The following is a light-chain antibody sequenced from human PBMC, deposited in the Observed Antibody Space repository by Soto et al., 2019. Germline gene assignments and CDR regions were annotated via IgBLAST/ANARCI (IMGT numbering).Light chain of an antibody. CDR3: QQYNNWPRT. CDR1: QSVSSN. J-gene: IGKJ1*01. CDR2: GAS. Sequence: EIVMTQSPTTLSVSTGDRATLSCRASQSVSSNLAWYQQKPGQAPRLFIYGASTRATGIPARFSGSGSGTEFTLSISSLQSEDFAVYYCQQYNNWPRTFGQGTKVDI. V-gene: IGKV3-15*01.